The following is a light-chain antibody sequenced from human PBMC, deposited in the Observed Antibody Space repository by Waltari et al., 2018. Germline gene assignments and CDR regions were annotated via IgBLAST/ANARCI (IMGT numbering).Light chain of an antibody. Sequence: EIVLMQSPATLSLSPGDRATLSCGASQSVSSGFLAWYQQKPGLAPRLLIYETSTRATGVPDRFRGSGSGREFALSISRLEPEDFAVYYCQQYGDSPRTFGQGTKVEIK. V-gene: IGKV3D-20*01. CDR2: ETS. J-gene: IGKJ1*01. CDR3: QQYGDSPRT. CDR1: QSVSSGF.